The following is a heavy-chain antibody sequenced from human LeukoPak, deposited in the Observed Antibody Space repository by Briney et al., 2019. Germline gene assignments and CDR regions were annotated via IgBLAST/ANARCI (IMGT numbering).Heavy chain of an antibody. CDR2: ISHSGSS. CDR1: GYSISSGYF. CDR3: ARDGYYYDGSFEY. D-gene: IGHD3-22*01. V-gene: IGHV4-38-2*02. Sequence: SETLSLTCAVSGYSISSGYFCAWIRQPPGKGLEWIGSISHSGSSYSKPSLKSRVIISVDTSNNQFSLKLTSVTAADTATYYCARDGYYYDGSFEYWGQGIRVAVSS. J-gene: IGHJ4*02.